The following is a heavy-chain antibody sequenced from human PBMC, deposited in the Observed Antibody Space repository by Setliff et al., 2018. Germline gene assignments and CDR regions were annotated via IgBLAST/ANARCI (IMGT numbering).Heavy chain of an antibody. Sequence: LSLTCTVSGGSISSSGYYWSWIRQPPGKGLEWIGNIYYSGRTYYNPSLKSRVTISVDTSKNQFSLKPTSVTAADTAVYYCAKITGMVGATPYYFDYWGQGTLVTVSS. J-gene: IGHJ4*02. D-gene: IGHD1-26*01. V-gene: IGHV4-39*01. CDR2: IYYSGRT. CDR1: GGSISSSGYY. CDR3: AKITGMVGATPYYFDY.